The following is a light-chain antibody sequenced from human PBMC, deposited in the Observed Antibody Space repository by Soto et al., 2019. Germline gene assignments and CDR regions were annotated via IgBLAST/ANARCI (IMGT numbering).Light chain of an antibody. Sequence: QSALTQPASVSGSPGQSITISCTGTSSDVGGYNYVSWYQHHPGKAPKLMIYDVSNRPPGVSNRFSGSKSGNTASLTISGLQAEDEADYYCSSYTSSSTLLYVFGTGTKVTVL. CDR2: DVS. V-gene: IGLV2-14*03. J-gene: IGLJ1*01. CDR3: SSYTSSSTLLYV. CDR1: SSDVGGYNY.